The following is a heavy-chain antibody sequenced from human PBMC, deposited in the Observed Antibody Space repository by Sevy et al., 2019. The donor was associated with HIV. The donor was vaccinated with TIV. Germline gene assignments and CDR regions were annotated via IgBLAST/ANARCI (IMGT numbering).Heavy chain of an antibody. CDR3: AKDHPSSSWPSPFDY. V-gene: IGHV3-23*01. J-gene: IGHJ4*02. CDR2: ISGSGGST. D-gene: IGHD6-13*01. CDR1: GFTFSSYA. Sequence: GGSLRLSCAASGFTFSSYAMSWVRQAPGKGLEWVSAISGSGGSTYYADSVKGRFTISRDNSKNTLFLQMNSLRAEDTAVHYCAKDHPSSSWPSPFDYWGQGTLVTVSS.